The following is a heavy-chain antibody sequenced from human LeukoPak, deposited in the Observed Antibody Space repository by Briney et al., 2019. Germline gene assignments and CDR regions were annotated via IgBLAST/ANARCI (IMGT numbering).Heavy chain of an antibody. J-gene: IGHJ4*02. Sequence: WIRQPPGKGLEWIGSIYYSGSTYYNPSLRSRVTISVDTSKNQFSLKLSSVTAADTAVYYCARDRRIVGATVYDYWGQGTLVTVSS. CDR3: ARDRRIVGATVYDY. CDR2: IYYSGST. D-gene: IGHD1-26*01. V-gene: IGHV4-39*07.